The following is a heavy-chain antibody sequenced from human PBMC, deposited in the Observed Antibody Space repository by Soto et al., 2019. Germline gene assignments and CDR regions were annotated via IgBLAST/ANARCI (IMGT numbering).Heavy chain of an antibody. Sequence: GGSLRLSCAASGFTFSSYAMHWVRQAPGKGLEWVAVISYDGSNKYYADSVKGRFTISRDNSKNTLYLQMNSLRAEDTAVYYCARGATMIVANDAFDIWGQGTMVTVSS. D-gene: IGHD3-22*01. V-gene: IGHV3-30-3*01. J-gene: IGHJ3*02. CDR2: ISYDGSNK. CDR1: GFTFSSYA. CDR3: ARGATMIVANDAFDI.